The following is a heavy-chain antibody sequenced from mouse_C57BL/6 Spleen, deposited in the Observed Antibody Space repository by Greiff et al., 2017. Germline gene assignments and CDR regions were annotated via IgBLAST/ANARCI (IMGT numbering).Heavy chain of an antibody. V-gene: IGHV1-80*01. CDR1: GYAFSSYW. CDR2: IYPGDGDT. CDR3: ARWGFITTVVDYWYFDV. D-gene: IGHD1-1*01. J-gene: IGHJ1*03. Sequence: VKLQESGAELVKPGASVKISCKASGYAFSSYWMNWVKQRPGKGLEWIGQIYPGDGDTNYNGKFKGKATLTADKSSSTAYMQLSSLTSEDSAVYCCARWGFITTVVDYWYFDVWGTGTTVTVSS.